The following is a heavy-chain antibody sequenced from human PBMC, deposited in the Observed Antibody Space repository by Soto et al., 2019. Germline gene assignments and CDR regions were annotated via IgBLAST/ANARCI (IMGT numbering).Heavy chain of an antibody. CDR2: ISPYDGNK. J-gene: IGHJ6*02. CDR3: ARGDGRGSTGFYYYYGMDV. Sequence: QVQLVQSGAEVKKPGASVKVSCKASGFTFTNYFFHWVRQAPRQGLEWMGIISPYDGNKNYQQSLQGRITMTSDMSTSTVYMELRSLRSEDTAVYFCARGDGRGSTGFYYYYGMDVWGHGTMITVSS. D-gene: IGHD1-26*01. CDR1: GFTFTNYF. V-gene: IGHV1-46*01.